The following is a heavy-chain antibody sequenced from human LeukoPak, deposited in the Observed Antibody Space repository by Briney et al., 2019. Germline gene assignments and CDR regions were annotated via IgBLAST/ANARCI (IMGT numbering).Heavy chain of an antibody. CDR2: ISYDGSNK. J-gene: IGHJ6*04. V-gene: IGHV3-30*03. CDR1: GFTFSSYG. Sequence: GGSLRLSCAASGFTFSSYGMHWVRQAPGKGLEWVAVISYDGSNKYYADSVKGRFTISRDNSKNTLYLQMNSLRAEDTAVYYCARDPDRDGMDVWGKGTTVTVSS. CDR3: ARDPDRDGMDV.